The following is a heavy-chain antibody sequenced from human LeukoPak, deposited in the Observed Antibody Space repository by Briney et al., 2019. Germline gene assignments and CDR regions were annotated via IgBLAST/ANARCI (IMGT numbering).Heavy chain of an antibody. J-gene: IGHJ2*01. D-gene: IGHD3-9*01. Sequence: GGSLRLSCAASGFTFNNAWMSWVRQAPGKGLEWVGRIKSKTDGGTTDYAAPVKGRFTISRDDSRNTLYLQMNSLKTEDIAVYYCATIRDILTGYKRSTWYFHLWGRGTLVTVSS. CDR1: GFTFNNAW. V-gene: IGHV3-15*01. CDR2: IKSKTDGGTT. CDR3: ATIRDILTGYKRSTWYFHL.